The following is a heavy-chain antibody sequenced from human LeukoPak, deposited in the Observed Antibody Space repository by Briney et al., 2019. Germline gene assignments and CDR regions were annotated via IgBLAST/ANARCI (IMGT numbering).Heavy chain of an antibody. CDR2: IYYSGST. CDR3: AREAGGDPGVWFDP. J-gene: IGHJ5*02. V-gene: IGHV4-59*01. D-gene: IGHD2-21*02. Sequence: SETLSLTCTVSGGSISSYYWSWIRQPPGKGRDWIGYIYYSGSTNYNPSLKSRVTISVDTSKNQFSLKLSSVTAADTAVYYCAREAGGDPGVWFDPWGQGTLVTVSS. CDR1: GGSISSYY.